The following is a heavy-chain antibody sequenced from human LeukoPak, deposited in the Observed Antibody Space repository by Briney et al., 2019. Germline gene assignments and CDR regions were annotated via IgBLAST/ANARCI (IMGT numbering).Heavy chain of an antibody. D-gene: IGHD3-10*01. Sequence: GESLKISCKGSGYSFTSYWIGWVRQMPGKGLEWMGIIYPGDSDTRYSPSFQGQVTISADKSISTAYLQWSSLKASDTAMYYCARLKFGESNLRNYYYYGMDVWGQGTTVTVSS. CDR3: ARLKFGESNLRNYYYYGMDV. CDR2: IYPGDSDT. CDR1: GYSFTSYW. V-gene: IGHV5-51*01. J-gene: IGHJ6*02.